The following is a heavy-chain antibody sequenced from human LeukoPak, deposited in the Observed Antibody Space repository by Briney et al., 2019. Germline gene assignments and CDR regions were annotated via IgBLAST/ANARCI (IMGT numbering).Heavy chain of an antibody. CDR2: INPNSGGT. CDR3: ARVVSNSSSWYGY. Sequence: EASVRVSCKASGYTFTGYYMHWVRQAPGQGLEWMGRINPNSGGTNYAQKFQGRVTMTRDTSISTAYMELSRLRSDDTAVYYCARVVSNSSSWYGYWGQGTLVTVSS. J-gene: IGHJ4*02. CDR1: GYTFTGYY. D-gene: IGHD6-13*01. V-gene: IGHV1-2*06.